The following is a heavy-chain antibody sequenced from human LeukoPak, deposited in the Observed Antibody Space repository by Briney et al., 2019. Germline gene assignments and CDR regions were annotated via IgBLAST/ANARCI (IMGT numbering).Heavy chain of an antibody. J-gene: IGHJ5*02. CDR1: GDSLSSNSAA. CDR3: ARDRYWQLVLNWFDP. CDR2: TYYRSKWYN. D-gene: IGHD6-13*01. V-gene: IGHV6-1*01. Sequence: SQSLSLTCAISGDSLSSNSAAWNWIRESPSRGLEWLGRTYYRSKWYNDYAVSVKSPITINPDTSKNQFSLQLNSVTPEDTAVYYCARDRYWQLVLNWFDPWGQGTLVTVSS.